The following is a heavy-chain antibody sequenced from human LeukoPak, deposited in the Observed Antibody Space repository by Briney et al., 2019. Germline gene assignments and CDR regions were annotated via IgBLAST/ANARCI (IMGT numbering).Heavy chain of an antibody. CDR2: ICSSGNTT. V-gene: IGHV3-23*01. Sequence: PSGTLSLSCAASGFSISNYAMSWIRQAPGKGLEWVSAICSSGNTTYYADSVKGRFTISIDKSKNTLYLQMNSLKADDTAVYYCAKKYSDGWAAFDYWGQGTLVTVSS. CDR1: GFSISNYA. CDR3: AKKYSDGWAAFDY. J-gene: IGHJ4*02. D-gene: IGHD6-25*01.